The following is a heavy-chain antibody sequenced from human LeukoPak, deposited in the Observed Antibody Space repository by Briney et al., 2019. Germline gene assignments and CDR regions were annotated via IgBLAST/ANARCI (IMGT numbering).Heavy chain of an antibody. V-gene: IGHV3-33*01. CDR2: IWSDGSSQ. CDR3: GRDKTSGYFDH. Sequence: LTGGSLRLSCAASGFNYRNYGMQWVRQAPGKGLEWVAVIWSDGSSQYYGDSEKGRFTISRDNSKNTLHLQMSSLRADDTAVYYCGRDKTSGYFDHWGQGTLVTVSS. J-gene: IGHJ4*02. D-gene: IGHD3-10*01. CDR1: GFNYRNYG.